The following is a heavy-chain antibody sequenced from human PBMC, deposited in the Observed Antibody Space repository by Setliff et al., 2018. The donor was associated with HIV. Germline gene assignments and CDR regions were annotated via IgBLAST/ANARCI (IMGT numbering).Heavy chain of an antibody. D-gene: IGHD1-26*01. CDR1: GFTFSTYY. CDR3: ARWGSGSYERVFDY. J-gene: IGHJ4*02. V-gene: IGHV3-74*01. Sequence: GGSLRLSCAASGFTFSTYYVHWVRQAPGEGLVWVSRVSRDGTETLYVDSVKGRFTISRDNANNLVYLQMNSLRVEDTAVYFCARWGSGSYERVFDYWGQGMLVTVSS. CDR2: VSRDGTET.